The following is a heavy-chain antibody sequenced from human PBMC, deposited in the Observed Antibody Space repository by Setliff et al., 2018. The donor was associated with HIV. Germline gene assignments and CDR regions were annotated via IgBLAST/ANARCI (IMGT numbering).Heavy chain of an antibody. CDR3: VRGVQSPPHYSYYYMDV. D-gene: IGHD3-3*01. J-gene: IGHJ6*03. V-gene: IGHV1-69*02. CDR1: RSTFNSHT. Sequence: SVKVSCKASRSTFNSHTINWVRQAPGQGLDWMGRIIPILGVAHYAQRFQGKVTITADKSTSTAYMELTSLRFDDTAMYYCVRGVQSPPHYSYYYMDVWGEGTMVTVSS. CDR2: IIPILGVA.